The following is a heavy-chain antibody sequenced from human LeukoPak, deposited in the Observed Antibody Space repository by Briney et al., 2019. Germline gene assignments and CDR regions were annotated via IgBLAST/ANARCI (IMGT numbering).Heavy chain of an antibody. CDR2: IYYSGST. J-gene: IGHJ5*02. Sequence: PSETLSLTCTVSGGSISSHYWSWIRQPPGKGLEWIGYIYYSGSTNYNPSLKSRVTISVDTSKNQFSLKLSSVTAADTAVYYCAMNIAARQGWLDPWGQGTLVTVSS. CDR1: GGSISSHY. D-gene: IGHD6-6*01. CDR3: AMNIAARQGWLDP. V-gene: IGHV4-59*11.